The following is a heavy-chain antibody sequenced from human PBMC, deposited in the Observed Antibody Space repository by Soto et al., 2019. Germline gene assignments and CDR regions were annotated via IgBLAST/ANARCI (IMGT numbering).Heavy chain of an antibody. CDR1: GFTFSSYG. CDR3: ARANVEMATIYGRYFGY. D-gene: IGHD3-10*01. CDR2: IWYDGSNK. V-gene: IGHV3-33*01. J-gene: IGHJ4*02. Sequence: PGGSLRLSCAASGFTFSSYGMHWVRQAPGKGLEWVAVIWYDGSNKYYADSVKGRFTISRDNSKNTLYLQMNSLRAEDTAVYYCARANVEMATIYGRYFGYWGQGTLVTVSS.